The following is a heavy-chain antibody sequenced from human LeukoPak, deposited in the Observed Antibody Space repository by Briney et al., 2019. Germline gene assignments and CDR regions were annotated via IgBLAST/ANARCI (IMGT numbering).Heavy chain of an antibody. Sequence: GGSQRLSCAASGFTFTEYAMHWVRQAPGKGLEWVALISYDGSRTDYADSVKGRFTISRDNSRNTLYLQLNSRGPEDAAVYYCARDSTYYYASGSSGPHYFDYWGQGALVTVSS. J-gene: IGHJ4*02. CDR2: ISYDGSRT. D-gene: IGHD3-10*01. CDR3: ARDSTYYYASGSSGPHYFDY. CDR1: GFTFTEYA. V-gene: IGHV3-30*01.